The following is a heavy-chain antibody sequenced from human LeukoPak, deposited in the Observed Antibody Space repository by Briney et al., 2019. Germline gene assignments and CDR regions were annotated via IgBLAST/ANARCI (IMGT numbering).Heavy chain of an antibody. CDR3: ARRRRYYYDSSGYPFDY. D-gene: IGHD3-22*01. CDR2: IYYSGST. Sequence: SETLSLTCTVSGGSISSSSYYWGWIRQPPGKGLEWIGSIYYSGSTYYNPSLKSRVTISVDTSKNQFSLKLSSVTAADTAVYYCARRRRYYYDSSGYPFDYWGQGTLVTASS. J-gene: IGHJ4*02. CDR1: GGSISSSSYY. V-gene: IGHV4-39*01.